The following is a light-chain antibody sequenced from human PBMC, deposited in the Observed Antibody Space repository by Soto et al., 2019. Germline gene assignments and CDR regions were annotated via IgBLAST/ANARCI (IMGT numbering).Light chain of an antibody. CDR1: QSVSSN. CDR3: QLYNDWPPKYT. Sequence: EIVMTQSPATLSVSPGERATLSCRAGQSVSSNLAWYQQKPGQAPRLLIYGASTRATGIPARFSGSGSGTEFTLTISSLQSEDFAVYYCQLYNDWPPKYTFGQGTKLEI. J-gene: IGKJ2*01. V-gene: IGKV3-15*01. CDR2: GAS.